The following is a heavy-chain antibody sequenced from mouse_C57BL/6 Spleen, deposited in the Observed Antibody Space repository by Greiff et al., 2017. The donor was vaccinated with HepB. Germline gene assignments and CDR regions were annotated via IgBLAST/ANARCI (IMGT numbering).Heavy chain of an antibody. CDR1: GYTFTDYE. CDR3: TRWDGKGDAMDY. V-gene: IGHV1-15*01. J-gene: IGHJ4*01. Sequence: QVQLKESGAELVRPGASVTLSCKASGYTFTDYEMHWVKQTPVHGLEWIGAIDPETGGTAYNQKFKGKAILTADKSSSTAYMELRSLTSEDSAVYYCTRWDGKGDAMDYWGQGTSVTVSS. CDR2: IDPETGGT. D-gene: IGHD2-1*01.